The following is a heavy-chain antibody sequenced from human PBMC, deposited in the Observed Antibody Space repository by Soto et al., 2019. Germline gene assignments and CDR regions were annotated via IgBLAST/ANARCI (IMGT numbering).Heavy chain of an antibody. Sequence: GGSLRLSCAASGFTFSSYWMSWVRQAPGKGLEWVANIKQDGSEKYYVDSVKGRFTISRDNAKNSLYLQMNSLRAEDTAVYYCARIGIAAAGTGGFDYWGQGTLVTVSS. CDR1: GFTFSSYW. CDR2: IKQDGSEK. J-gene: IGHJ4*02. V-gene: IGHV3-7*05. D-gene: IGHD6-13*01. CDR3: ARIGIAAAGTGGFDY.